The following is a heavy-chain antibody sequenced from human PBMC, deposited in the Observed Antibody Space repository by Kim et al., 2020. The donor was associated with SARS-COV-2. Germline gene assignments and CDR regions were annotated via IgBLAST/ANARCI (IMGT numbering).Heavy chain of an antibody. CDR2: IYSGGST. D-gene: IGHD3-10*01. CDR1: GFTVSSNY. Sequence: GGSLRLSCAASGFTVSSNYMSWVRQAPGKGLEWVSVIYSGGSTYYADSVKGRFTISRDNSKNTLYLQMNSLRAEDTAVYYCVRDGGFGELFDFDYWGQGTLVTVSS. J-gene: IGHJ4*02. CDR3: VRDGGFGELFDFDY. V-gene: IGHV3-66*01.